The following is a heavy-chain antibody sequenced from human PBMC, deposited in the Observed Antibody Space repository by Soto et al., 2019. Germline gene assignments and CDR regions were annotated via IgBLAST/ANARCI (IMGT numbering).Heavy chain of an antibody. CDR1: GYTFTSYA. D-gene: IGHD3-10*02. CDR3: AKFYVVPGGYYYGMDV. Sequence: ASVKVSCKASGYTFTSYAMHWVRQAPGQRLEWMGWINAGNGNTKYSQKFQGRVTITRDTSASTAYMELSSLRSEDTAEYYCAKFYVVPGGYYYGMDVWGQGTTVTVSS. CDR2: INAGNGNT. V-gene: IGHV1-3*01. J-gene: IGHJ6*02.